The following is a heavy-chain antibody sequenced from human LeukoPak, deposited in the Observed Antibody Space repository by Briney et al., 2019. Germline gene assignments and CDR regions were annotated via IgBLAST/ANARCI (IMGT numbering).Heavy chain of an antibody. Sequence: GGFLRLSCAASGFTFRSYGMSWVRQAPGKGLEWVSAISGSGDNTYYADSVKGRFTISRDNSKNTLYLQMSSLRAEDTAVYYCAKGHSGSYSPLFHYWGQGTLVTVSS. J-gene: IGHJ4*02. CDR1: GFTFRSYG. D-gene: IGHD3-10*01. CDR3: AKGHSGSYSPLFHY. V-gene: IGHV3-23*01. CDR2: ISGSGDNT.